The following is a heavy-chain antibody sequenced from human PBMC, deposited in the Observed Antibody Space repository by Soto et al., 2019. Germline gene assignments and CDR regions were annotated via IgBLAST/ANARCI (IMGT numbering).Heavy chain of an antibody. CDR3: ARRITIFGVVIKFWFDP. CDR2: IYYSGST. D-gene: IGHD3-3*01. V-gene: IGHV4-39*01. Sequence: SETLSLTCTVSGGSISSSSYYWGWIRQPPGKGLEWIGSIYYSGSTYYNPSLKSRVTISVDTSKNQFSLKLSSVTAADTAVYYCARRITIFGVVIKFWFDPWGQGTLVTVSS. CDR1: GGSISSSSYY. J-gene: IGHJ5*02.